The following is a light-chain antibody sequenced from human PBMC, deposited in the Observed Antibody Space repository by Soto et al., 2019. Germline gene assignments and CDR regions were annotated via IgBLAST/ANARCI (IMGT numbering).Light chain of an antibody. CDR2: DAS. Sequence: EIVLTQSPGALSLSLGERATLSCRASQSVNSSYLAWYRQKPGQTPRLLIYDASTRATGIPDRFSGSGSGTDFTLTISGLEPEDFAVYSCQQYASSPQTFGQGTKVEF. V-gene: IGKV3-20*01. CDR3: QQYASSPQT. J-gene: IGKJ1*01. CDR1: QSVNSSY.